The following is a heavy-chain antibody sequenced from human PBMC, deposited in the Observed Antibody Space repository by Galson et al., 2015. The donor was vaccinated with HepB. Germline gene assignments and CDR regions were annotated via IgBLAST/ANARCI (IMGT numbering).Heavy chain of an antibody. CDR1: GFSLSTSGVG. CDR2: IYGNDDK. V-gene: IGHV2-5*01. CDR3: AHRASSGYPNAFDI. D-gene: IGHD5-12*01. J-gene: IGHJ3*02. Sequence: PALVKPTQTLTLTCTFSGFSLSTSGVGVGWIRQPPGKALEWLALIYGNDDKRYSPSLKSRLTITKDTSKNQVVLTTTNMDPVDTATYYCAHRASSGYPNAFDIWGQGTMVTVSS.